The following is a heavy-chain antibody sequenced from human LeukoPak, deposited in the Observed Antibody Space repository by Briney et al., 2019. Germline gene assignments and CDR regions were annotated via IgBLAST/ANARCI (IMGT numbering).Heavy chain of an antibody. CDR2: MNPNSGNT. Sequence: AASVTVSCQASGYTFTSYDINWVRQAPGQGLEWMGWMNPNSGNTGYAQKFQGRVTMTRNTSISTAYMELSSLRSEDTAVYYCARGRFGYDSSGEWGFDYWGQGTLVTVSS. V-gene: IGHV1-8*01. CDR1: GYTFTSYD. D-gene: IGHD3-22*01. J-gene: IGHJ4*02. CDR3: ARGRFGYDSSGEWGFDY.